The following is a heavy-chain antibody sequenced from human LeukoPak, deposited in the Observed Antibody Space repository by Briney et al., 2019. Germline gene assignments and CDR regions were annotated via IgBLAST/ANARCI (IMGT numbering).Heavy chain of an antibody. CDR3: ATQWELHPAF. D-gene: IGHD1-26*01. Sequence: GGSLRLSCAASGFTFSSYSMNWVRQAPGEGLEWVSYITRSSSARYYADSVKGRFTISRDNAKNSLYLQMNSLRAEDTAVYYCATQWELHPAFWGQGTLVTVSS. J-gene: IGHJ4*02. CDR1: GFTFSSYS. CDR2: ITRSSSAR. V-gene: IGHV3-48*01.